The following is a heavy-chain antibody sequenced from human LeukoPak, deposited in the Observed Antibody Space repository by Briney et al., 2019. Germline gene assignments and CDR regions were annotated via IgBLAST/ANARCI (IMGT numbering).Heavy chain of an antibody. Sequence: SETLSLTCAIYGGSFSSYYWSWIRQPPGKGLEWIGYIYYSGSTNYNPSLKSRVTISVDTSKNQFSLKLSSVTAADTAVYYCARDRAGTMVRGVGGFDPWGQGTLVTVSS. J-gene: IGHJ5*02. V-gene: IGHV4-59*01. CDR2: IYYSGST. CDR1: GGSFSSYY. D-gene: IGHD3-10*01. CDR3: ARDRAGTMVRGVGGFDP.